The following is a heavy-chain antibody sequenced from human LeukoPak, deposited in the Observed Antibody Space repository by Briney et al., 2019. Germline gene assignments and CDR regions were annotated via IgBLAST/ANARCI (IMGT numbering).Heavy chain of an antibody. CDR2: ISVTGGST. D-gene: IGHD3-3*01. CDR1: GFTFSSYA. J-gene: IGHJ4*01. V-gene: IGHV3-23*01. CDR3: AKESSYDFWSGYYHYFDY. Sequence: GGSLRLSCAASGFTFSSYAMSWVRHAPGKGLEWVSSISVTGGSTYYADSVKGRFTISRDNSKNTLYLQMNTLRAEDTAVYYCAKESSYDFWSGYYHYFDYWGHGTLVTASS.